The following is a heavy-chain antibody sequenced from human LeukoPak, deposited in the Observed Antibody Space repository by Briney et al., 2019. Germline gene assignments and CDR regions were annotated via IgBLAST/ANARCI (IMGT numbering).Heavy chain of an antibody. CDR2: FFATGST. CDR1: GGSINSGNYY. Sequence: PSETLSLTCTVSGGSINSGNYYWTWLRQPAGKGLEWIGRFFATGSTSSSHNPSLSGRASISVDTSKNQFSMELTSVTAADTAVYYCARGIVSPRFYDYMDVWGKGTTVTVSS. CDR3: ARGIVSPRFYDYMDV. D-gene: IGHD1-26*01. J-gene: IGHJ6*03. V-gene: IGHV4-61*02.